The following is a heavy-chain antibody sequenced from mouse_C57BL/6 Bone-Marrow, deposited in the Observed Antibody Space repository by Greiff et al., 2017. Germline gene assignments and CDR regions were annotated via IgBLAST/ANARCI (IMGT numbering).Heavy chain of an antibody. V-gene: IGHV1-55*01. D-gene: IGHD6-2*01. CDR1: GYTFTSYW. J-gene: IGHJ4*01. CDR2: IYPGSGST. Sequence: QVQLQQPGAELVKPGASVKMSCKASGYTFTSYWITWVKQRPGQGLEWIGDIYPGSGSTNYNEKFKSKATLTVDTSSSTAYMQLSSLTSEDTAVYYCARVSYYYAMDYWVQGTSVTVSS. CDR3: ARVSYYYAMDY.